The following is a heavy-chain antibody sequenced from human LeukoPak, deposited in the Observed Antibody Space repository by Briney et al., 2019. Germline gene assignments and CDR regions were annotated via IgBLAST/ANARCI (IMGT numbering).Heavy chain of an antibody. D-gene: IGHD1-26*01. CDR1: GFTFSNYA. V-gene: IGHV3-23*01. CDR3: AQDRSYSGSPRAFDY. J-gene: IGHJ4*02. Sequence: GGSLRLSCAASGFTFSNYAMSWVRQAPGKGLEWVSGISASGASTYYADSVKGRFTISRDNSKNTLYLQMNSLRAEDTAVYYCAQDRSYSGSPRAFDYWGQGTLVTVSS. CDR2: ISASGAST.